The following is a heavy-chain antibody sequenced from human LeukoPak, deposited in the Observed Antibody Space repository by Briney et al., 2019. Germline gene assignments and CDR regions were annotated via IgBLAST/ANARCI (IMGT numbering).Heavy chain of an antibody. Sequence: ASVKVSCKASGYTFTSYYMHWVRQAPGQGLEWMGIINPSGGSTSYAQKFQGRVTMTRDTSTSTAYMELSSLRSEDTAVYYCATHKRWHPNVEYFQHWGQGTLVTVSS. V-gene: IGHV1-46*01. D-gene: IGHD4-23*01. CDR3: ATHKRWHPNVEYFQH. CDR2: INPSGGST. J-gene: IGHJ1*01. CDR1: GYTFTSYY.